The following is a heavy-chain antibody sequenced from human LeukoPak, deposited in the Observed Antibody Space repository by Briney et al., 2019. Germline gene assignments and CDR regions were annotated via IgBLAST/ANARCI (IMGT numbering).Heavy chain of an antibody. CDR2: VNRDGSET. CDR3: ARNNGMDV. CDR1: GLTVSSNY. V-gene: IGHV3-7*03. J-gene: IGHJ6*02. Sequence: PGGSLRLSCAASGLTVSSNYMSWVRQAPGRGPEWVANVNRDGSETYYLDSVKGRFTISKDNAKNSLYLQMNSLRAEDTALYHCARNNGMDVWGQGTTVIVSS.